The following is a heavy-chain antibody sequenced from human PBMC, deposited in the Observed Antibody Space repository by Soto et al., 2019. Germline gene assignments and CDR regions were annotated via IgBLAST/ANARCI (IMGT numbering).Heavy chain of an antibody. CDR1: GFPFSRYA. D-gene: IGHD3-10*01. CDR3: AGFTFNSDWFDP. CDR2: ITDSASNT. V-gene: IGHV3-23*01. J-gene: IGHJ5*02. Sequence: EVQLLESGGGLVQPGGSLKLSCEASGFPFSRYAMSWVRLAPGKGLEWVSSITDSASNTYYTDSVKGRFTISRDNSKNTLDLQMNSLSTEDTAIYYGAGFTFNSDWFDPWGQGTLVTVSS.